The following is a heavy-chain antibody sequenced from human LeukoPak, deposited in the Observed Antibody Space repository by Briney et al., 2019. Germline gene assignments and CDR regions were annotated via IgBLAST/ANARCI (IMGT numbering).Heavy chain of an antibody. V-gene: IGHV3-30*04. D-gene: IGHD6-6*01. Sequence: GGSLRLACAATGYTFSNNAMHWVRQAPGKGLEWVAVISYDGSDQRYADSVKGRFTISRDNSENTHFLQMNSLRPEDTAVYYCARDGAARLLRYYYYLDVWGKGTTVTVSS. CDR2: ISYDGSDQ. J-gene: IGHJ6*03. CDR1: GYTFSNNA. CDR3: ARDGAARLLRYYYYLDV.